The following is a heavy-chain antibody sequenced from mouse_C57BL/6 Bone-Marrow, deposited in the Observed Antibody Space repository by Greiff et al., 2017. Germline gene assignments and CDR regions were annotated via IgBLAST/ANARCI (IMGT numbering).Heavy chain of an antibody. J-gene: IGHJ4*01. Sequence: QVQLQQSGAELVKPGASVKMSCKASGYTFTSYWITWVKQRPGQGLEWIGDLYPGSGSTNYNEKFKSKATLTVDTSSSTAYLQLSSLTSEDSAVYYCSLWLLQAMDYWVQGTSVTVSS. CDR3: SLWLLQAMDY. CDR2: LYPGSGST. D-gene: IGHD2-3*01. V-gene: IGHV1-55*01. CDR1: GYTFTSYW.